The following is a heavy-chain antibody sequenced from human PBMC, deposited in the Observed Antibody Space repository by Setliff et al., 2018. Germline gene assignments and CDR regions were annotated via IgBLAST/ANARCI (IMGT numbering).Heavy chain of an antibody. Sequence: PRLSCAASGFTFSRYWMSWVRQAPGKGLEWVANIKQDGSEKYYVDSVKGRFTISRDNAKNSLYLQMNSLRAEDTAVYYCARDGGEYWGQGTLVTVSS. D-gene: IGHD3-16*01. CDR2: IKQDGSEK. V-gene: IGHV3-7*01. CDR1: GFTFSRYW. J-gene: IGHJ4*02. CDR3: ARDGGEY.